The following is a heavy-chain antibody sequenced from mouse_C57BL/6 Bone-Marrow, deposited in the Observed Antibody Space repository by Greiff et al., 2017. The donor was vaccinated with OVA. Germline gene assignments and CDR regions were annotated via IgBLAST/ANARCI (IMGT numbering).Heavy chain of an antibody. V-gene: IGHV1-42*01. CDR2: INPSTGGT. Sequence: EVQLQESGPELVKPGASVKISCKASGYSFTGYYMNWVKQSPEKSLEWIGEINPSTGGTTYNQKSKAKATLTVDKSSSTAYMQLKSLTSEDSAVYYCARGITTVVAPFDYWGQGTTLTVSS. D-gene: IGHD1-1*01. CDR1: GYSFTGYY. CDR3: ARGITTVVAPFDY. J-gene: IGHJ2*01.